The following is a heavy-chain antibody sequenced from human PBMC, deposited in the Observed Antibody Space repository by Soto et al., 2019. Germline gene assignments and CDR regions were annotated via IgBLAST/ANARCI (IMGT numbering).Heavy chain of an antibody. J-gene: IGHJ4*02. CDR3: ARGATVRWELLDDY. D-gene: IGHD1-26*01. Sequence: QVQLVESGGGVVQPGRSLRLSCAASGFTFSIFGMHWVRQAPGKGLEWVAAISYDGSTEYYLDSVKGRFTISRDNSKSTLYLQMNSLRAEDTAVYYCARGATVRWELLDDYWGQGTLVTVSS. CDR1: GFTFSIFG. V-gene: IGHV3-33*01. CDR2: ISYDGSTE.